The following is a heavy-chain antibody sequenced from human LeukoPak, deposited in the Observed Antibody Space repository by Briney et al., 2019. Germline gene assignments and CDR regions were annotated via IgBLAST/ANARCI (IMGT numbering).Heavy chain of an antibody. D-gene: IGHD6-13*01. CDR2: IYYAGST. CDR1: GDSISSASYY. V-gene: IGHV4-39*01. Sequence: PSETLSLTCTVSGDSISSASYYWGWIRQPPGKGLEWIGSIYYAGSTYYNASLKSRVTISVDASKTQFSLKLSSVTAADTAVYYWARQLSRSSWYYFDHWGQGTLVTVSS. CDR3: ARQLSRSSWYYFDH. J-gene: IGHJ4*02.